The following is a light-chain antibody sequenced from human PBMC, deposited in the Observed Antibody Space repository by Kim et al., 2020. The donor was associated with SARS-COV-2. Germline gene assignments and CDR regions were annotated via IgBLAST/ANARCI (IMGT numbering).Light chain of an antibody. J-gene: IGKJ2*01. CDR3: QKYNSAPYT. Sequence: SAAVGDRVTITCRASQGIGNHLAWYQQRPGKVPKLLIYAASALQSGAPSRFSGSGSGTDFTLTISSLQPEDVATYYCQKYNSAPYTFGQGTKLEI. V-gene: IGKV1-27*01. CDR2: AAS. CDR1: QGIGNH.